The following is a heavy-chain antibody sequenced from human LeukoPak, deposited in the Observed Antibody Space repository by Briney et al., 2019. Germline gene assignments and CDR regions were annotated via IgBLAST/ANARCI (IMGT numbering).Heavy chain of an antibody. J-gene: IGHJ6*02. CDR1: GYTFTSYG. CDR3: ARYSAKRLGYCSGGSCYWYGMDV. Sequence: GASVKVSCKASGYTFTSYGISWVRQATGQGLEWMGWMNPDSGNTGYAQKFQGRVTMTRNTSISTAYMELSSLRSEDTAVYYCARYSAKRLGYCSGGSCYWYGMDVWGQGTTVTVSS. D-gene: IGHD2-15*01. CDR2: MNPDSGNT. V-gene: IGHV1-8*02.